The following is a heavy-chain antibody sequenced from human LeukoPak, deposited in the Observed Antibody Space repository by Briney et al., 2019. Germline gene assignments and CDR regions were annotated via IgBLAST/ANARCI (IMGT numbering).Heavy chain of an antibody. J-gene: IGHJ4*02. D-gene: IGHD6-13*01. CDR2: FYHSEIT. V-gene: IGHV4-30-4*08. Sequence: SQTLSLTCTVSGGSISSRDYYWSWIRQPPGKGLEWIGHFYHSEITYYNPSLKSRVTFLVDTSKNQFSLKVNSVTAADTAVYHCARARAYSSSWYYFDYWGQGTLVTVSS. CDR3: ARARAYSSSWYYFDY. CDR1: GGSISSRDYY.